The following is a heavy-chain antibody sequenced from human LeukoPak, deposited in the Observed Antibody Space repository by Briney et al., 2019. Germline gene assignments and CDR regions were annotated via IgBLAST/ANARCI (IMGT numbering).Heavy chain of an antibody. CDR1: GYTFTIYD. CDR2: INPSGGSA. J-gene: IGHJ4*02. D-gene: IGHD3-22*01. Sequence: ASVTVSFTASGYTFTIYDINWVRQATGQGLEWMGIINPSGGSASYAQKFQGRVTMTRDTSTSTVYMEVSSLRSEDTAVYYCARDVASSGYYWDWGQGTLVTVSS. CDR3: ARDVASSGYYWD. V-gene: IGHV1-46*01.